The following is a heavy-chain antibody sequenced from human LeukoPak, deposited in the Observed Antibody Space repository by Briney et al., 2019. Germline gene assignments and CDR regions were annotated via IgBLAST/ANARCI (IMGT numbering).Heavy chain of an antibody. V-gene: IGHV3-30*18. CDR2: ISYDGSNK. CDR1: GFTFSSYG. D-gene: IGHD5-18*01. J-gene: IGHJ6*02. Sequence: GGSLRLSCAASGFTFSSYGMHWVRQAPGKGLEWVAVISYDGSNKYYADSVKGRFTISRDNSKNTLYLQMNSLRAEDTAVYYCAKDPYSYGDRVYYYYGMDVWGQGTTVTVSS. CDR3: AKDPYSYGDRVYYYYGMDV.